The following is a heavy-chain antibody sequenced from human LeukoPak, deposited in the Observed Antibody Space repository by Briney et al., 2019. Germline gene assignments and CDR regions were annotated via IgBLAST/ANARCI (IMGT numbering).Heavy chain of an antibody. J-gene: IGHJ4*02. CDR3: AADVKGSGYSFLFDY. D-gene: IGHD3-22*01. CDR2: INPSGGST. CDR1: GYTFTSYY. V-gene: IGHV1-46*01. Sequence: ASVKVSCKASGYTFTSYYMHWVRQAPGQGLEWMGIINPSGGSTSYAQKFQERVTITRDMSTSTAYMELSSLRSEDTAVYYCAADVKGSGYSFLFDYWGQGTLVTVSS.